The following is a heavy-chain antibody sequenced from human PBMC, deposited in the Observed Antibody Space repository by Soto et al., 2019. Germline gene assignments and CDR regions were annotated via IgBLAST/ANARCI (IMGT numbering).Heavy chain of an antibody. CDR1: GFTFSSYA. CDR3: ARSSGSYPYYYYGMDV. J-gene: IGHJ6*02. CDR2: ISSNGGST. V-gene: IGHV3-64*01. D-gene: IGHD1-26*01. Sequence: LRLSCAASGFTFSSYAMHWVRQAPGKGLEYVSAISSNGGSTYYANSVKGRFTISRDNSKNTLYLQMGSLRAEDMAVYYCARSSGSYPYYYYGMDVWGQGTTVTVSS.